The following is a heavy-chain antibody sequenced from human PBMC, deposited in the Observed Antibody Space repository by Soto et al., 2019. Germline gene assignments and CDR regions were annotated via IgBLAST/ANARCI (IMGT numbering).Heavy chain of an antibody. CDR1: GFTFSSYG. V-gene: IGHV3-33*01. CDR2: IWYDGSNK. J-gene: IGHJ4*02. CDR3: ARDCARIAVAGSLDY. Sequence: QVQLVESGGGVVQPGRSLRLSCAASGFTFSSYGMHWVRQAPGKGLEWVAVIWYDGSNKYYADSVKGRFTISRDNSKNPLYLQMNSLRAVDTAVYYCARDCARIAVAGSLDYWGQGTLVTVSS. D-gene: IGHD6-19*01.